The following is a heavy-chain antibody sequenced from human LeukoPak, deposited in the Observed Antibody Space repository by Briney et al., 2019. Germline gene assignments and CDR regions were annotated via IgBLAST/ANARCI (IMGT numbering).Heavy chain of an antibody. CDR3: AKDHWVAAAGTGDY. CDR1: GFTFSSYA. CDR2: ISGSGGST. J-gene: IGHJ4*02. Sequence: AGGSLRLSCAASGFTFSSYAMSWVRQAPGKGLEWVSAISGSGGSTYYADSVKGRFTISRDNSKNTLYLQMNSLRAEDTAVYYCAKDHWVAAAGTGDYWGQGTLVTVSS. V-gene: IGHV3-23*01. D-gene: IGHD6-13*01.